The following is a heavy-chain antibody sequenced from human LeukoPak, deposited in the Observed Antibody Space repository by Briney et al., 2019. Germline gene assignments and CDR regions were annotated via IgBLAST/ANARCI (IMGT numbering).Heavy chain of an antibody. J-gene: IGHJ4*02. Sequence: PSETLSLTCAVYGGSFSGYYWSWIRQPPGKGLEWIGEINHSGRSNYNPSLKSRVTISVDTSKNQFSLKLSSVTAADTAVYYCARDPHYDFWSGYQFDYWGQGTLVTVSS. CDR3: ARDPHYDFWSGYQFDY. CDR2: INHSGRS. D-gene: IGHD3-3*01. V-gene: IGHV4-34*01. CDR1: GGSFSGYY.